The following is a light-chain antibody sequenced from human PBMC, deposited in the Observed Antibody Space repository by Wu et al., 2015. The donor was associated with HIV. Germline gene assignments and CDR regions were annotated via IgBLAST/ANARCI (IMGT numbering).Light chain of an antibody. CDR2: DAS. Sequence: EIVLTQSPATLSLSPGERATLSCRASQSVSSFLAWYQQKPGQAPRLLIYDASNRATGVPARFSGSGSGTDFTLTISSLEPEDFAVYYCQQRKSWPRTFGQGTKVGNQT. J-gene: IGKJ1*01. V-gene: IGKV3-11*01. CDR3: QQRKSWPRT. CDR1: QSVSSF.